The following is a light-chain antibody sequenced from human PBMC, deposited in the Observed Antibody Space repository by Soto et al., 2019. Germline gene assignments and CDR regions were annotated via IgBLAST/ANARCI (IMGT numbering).Light chain of an antibody. CDR1: SSDIGGYEY. CDR3: SSNTDSSPPGFYV. J-gene: IGLJ1*01. V-gene: IGLV2-14*01. Sequence: QSVLTQPASVSGSPGQSITISCTGTSSDIGGYEYVSWYQQHPGKAPRLMIYEVTYRPSGVSNRFSGSKSGSTASLTISGLQAEDEADYSCSSNTDSSPPGFYVFGTGPRVPFL. CDR2: EVT.